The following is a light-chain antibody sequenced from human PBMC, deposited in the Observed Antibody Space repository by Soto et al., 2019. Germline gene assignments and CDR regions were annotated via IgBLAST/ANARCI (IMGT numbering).Light chain of an antibody. CDR3: QQYGTSPIT. V-gene: IGKV3-20*01. Sequence: PGERATLSCRASQSVGDYLGWYQQKPGQAPRLLIYGASNRATGIPERFSGSGSGTDFTLTISSLEPEDFAVYYCQQYGTSPITFGQGTRLEIK. CDR2: GAS. CDR1: QSVGDY. J-gene: IGKJ5*01.